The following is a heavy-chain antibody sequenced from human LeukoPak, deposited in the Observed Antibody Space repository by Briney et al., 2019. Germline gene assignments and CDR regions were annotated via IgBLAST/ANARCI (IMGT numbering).Heavy chain of an antibody. J-gene: IGHJ5*02. CDR1: GYTFTGYY. CDR3: ARVLFGTRYSHRGFDP. CDR2: INPNSGGT. Sequence: VASVKVSCKASGYTFTGYYMHWVRQAPGQGLEWMGWINPNSGGTNYAQKFQGRVTMTRDTSISTAYMELSRLRSDDTAVYYCARVLFGTRYSHRGFDPWGQGTLVTVSS. V-gene: IGHV1-2*02. D-gene: IGHD3-10*02.